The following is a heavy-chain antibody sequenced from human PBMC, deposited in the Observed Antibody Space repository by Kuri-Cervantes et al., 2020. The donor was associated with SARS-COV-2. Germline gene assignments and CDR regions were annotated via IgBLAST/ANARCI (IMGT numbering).Heavy chain of an antibody. J-gene: IGHJ4*02. CDR2: IYHSGST. D-gene: IGHD2-2*01. Sequence: ESLKISCTVSGGSISSYYWSWIRQPPGKGLEWIGSIYHSGSTYYNPSLKSRVTISVDTSKNQFSLKLSSVTAADTAVYYCARVGAVVPAAAYYFDYWGQGTLVTVSS. V-gene: IGHV4-38-2*02. CDR1: GGSISSYY. CDR3: ARVGAVVPAAAYYFDY.